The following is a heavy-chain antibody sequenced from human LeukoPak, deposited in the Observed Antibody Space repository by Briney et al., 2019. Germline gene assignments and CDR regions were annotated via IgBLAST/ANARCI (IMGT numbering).Heavy chain of an antibody. J-gene: IGHJ4*02. Sequence: SVKVSCKASGDTFSSYDIRWVRQPRGQGLEWMGGIIPIFGTAKYAQKFQGRVTITTEESTSTAYMELSSLRSEDTAVYYWARHTYYYDSSGYYYFDYWGQGTLVTVSS. CDR2: IIPIFGTA. CDR1: GDTFSSYD. V-gene: IGHV1-69*05. CDR3: ARHTYYYDSSGYYYFDY. D-gene: IGHD3-22*01.